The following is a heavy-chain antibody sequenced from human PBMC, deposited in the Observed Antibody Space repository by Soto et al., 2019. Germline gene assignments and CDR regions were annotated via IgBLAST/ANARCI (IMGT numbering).Heavy chain of an antibody. J-gene: IGHJ5*02. D-gene: IGHD2-2*02. CDR1: GGSLSSSSYY. CDR2: IYHSGGA. CDR3: ATLPPRIVAVLLPIPT. V-gene: IGHV4-39*07. Sequence: SETLSLTCTVSGGSLSSSSYYWGWLRQPPGKGLEWIGSIYHSGGASYNPSLKGRVTITIDKPNNQFSLKLNSVTAADTAVYYCATLPPRIVAVLLPIPTWGRGALVTVSS.